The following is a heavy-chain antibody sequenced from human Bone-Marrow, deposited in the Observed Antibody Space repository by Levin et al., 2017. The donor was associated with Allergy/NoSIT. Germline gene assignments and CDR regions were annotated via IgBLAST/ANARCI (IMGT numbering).Heavy chain of an antibody. Sequence: SQTLSLTCTVSGASISSGSYYWTWIRQPAGKGLEWIGRIYTNGDTNYSPSLKSRVSISFDRSINHFSLKVNSVTAADTAMYYCTRDSGFSSILGSWGQGTLVTVSS. CDR1: GASISSGSYY. CDR3: TRDSGFSSILGS. V-gene: IGHV4-61*02. CDR2: IYTNGDT. D-gene: IGHD6-13*01. J-gene: IGHJ4*02.